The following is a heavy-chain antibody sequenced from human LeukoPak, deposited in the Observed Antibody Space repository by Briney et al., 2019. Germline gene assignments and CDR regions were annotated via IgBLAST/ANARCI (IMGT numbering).Heavy chain of an antibody. CDR2: ISWDGGST. D-gene: IGHD4-11*01. Sequence: GGSLRLSCAASGFTFDDYTMHWVRQAPGKGLEWVSLISWDGGSTYYADSVKGRFTISRDNSKNSLYLQMNSLRTEDTALYSRAKDSPDCGNYNNAENFQHCRRGTLAPVSS. J-gene: IGHJ1*01. CDR3: AKDSPDCGNYNNAENFQH. V-gene: IGHV3-43*01. CDR1: GFTFDDYT.